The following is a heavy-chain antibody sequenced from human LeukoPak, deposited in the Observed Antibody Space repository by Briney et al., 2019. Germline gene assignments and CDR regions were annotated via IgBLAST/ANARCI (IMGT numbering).Heavy chain of an antibody. CDR3: ARMPRIGYRYRKHYFDY. Sequence: ASVRVSCKASGYTFTGYYMHWVRQAPGQGLEWMGWINPNIGGTNYAHKFQGRVTMTRDTSISTAYMKLSRLRSDDTAVYYCARMPRIGYRYRKHYFDYWGQGTLVTVSS. CDR1: GYTFTGYY. D-gene: IGHD3-16*02. V-gene: IGHV1-2*02. J-gene: IGHJ4*02. CDR2: INPNIGGT.